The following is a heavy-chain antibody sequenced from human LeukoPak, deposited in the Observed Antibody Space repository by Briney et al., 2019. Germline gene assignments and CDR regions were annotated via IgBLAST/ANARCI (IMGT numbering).Heavy chain of an antibody. CDR1: GGSISSGDYY. J-gene: IGHJ4*02. V-gene: IGHV4-30-4*01. Sequence: PSETLSLTCTVSGGSISSGDYYWSWIRQPPGKGLEWIGYIYYSGSTYYNPSLKSRVTISVDTSKNQFSLKLSSVTAADTAVYYCARVPTDDYVWGSYRYHLYYFDYWGQGTLVTVSS. D-gene: IGHD3-16*02. CDR2: IYYSGST. CDR3: ARVPTDDYVWGSYRYHLYYFDY.